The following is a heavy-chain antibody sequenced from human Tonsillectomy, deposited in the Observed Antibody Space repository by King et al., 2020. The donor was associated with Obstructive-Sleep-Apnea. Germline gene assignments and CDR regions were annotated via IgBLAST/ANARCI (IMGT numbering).Heavy chain of an antibody. D-gene: IGHD1-26*01. CDR2: IYYTGGT. CDR1: GGSISSRSYY. V-gene: IGHV4-30-4*01. CDR3: ARVGIVGPTRFDYYGLDV. J-gene: IGHJ6*02. Sequence: QLQESGPGLVKPSQTLSLTCTVSGGSISSRSYYWSWIRQPPGEGLEWVGFIYYTGGTYYNPSVKSRVSISVDTSKNQFSLRLSSVTAADTAVYYCARVGIVGPTRFDYYGLDVWGQGTTVTVSS.